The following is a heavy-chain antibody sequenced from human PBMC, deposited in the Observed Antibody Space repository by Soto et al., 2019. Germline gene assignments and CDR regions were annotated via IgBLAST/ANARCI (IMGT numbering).Heavy chain of an antibody. CDR3: ARRLSFGDIDYGMDV. CDR2: IDWDDDK. CDR1: GFSLSTSGMC. Sequence: SGPTLVNPTQTLTLTCSFSGFSLSTSGMCVSCIRQPPGKALEWLALIDWDDDKYYSTSLKTRLTISKDTSKNQVVLTLTNMDPVDTATYYCARRLSFGDIDYGMDVWGQGTTVTVSS. V-gene: IGHV2-70*01. J-gene: IGHJ6*02. D-gene: IGHD3-10*01.